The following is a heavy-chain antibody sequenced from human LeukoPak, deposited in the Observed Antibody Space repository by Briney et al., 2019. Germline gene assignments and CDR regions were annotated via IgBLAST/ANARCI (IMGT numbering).Heavy chain of an antibody. CDR1: GFTFSSYG. CDR3: TRRPDYYGSGSAYV. V-gene: IGHV3-73*01. D-gene: IGHD3-10*01. Sequence: GGSLRLSCAASGFTFSSYGMHWVRQASGKGLEWVGRIISKANSYATAYAASVKGRFTISRDDSKNTAYLQMNSLNTEDTAVYYCTRRPDYYGSGSAYVWGQGTTVTVSS. J-gene: IGHJ6*02. CDR2: IISKANSYAT.